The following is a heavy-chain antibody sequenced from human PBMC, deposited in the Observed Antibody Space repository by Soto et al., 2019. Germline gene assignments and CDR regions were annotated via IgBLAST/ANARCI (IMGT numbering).Heavy chain of an antibody. CDR1: GFTFSSYA. CDR3: AALILGGIPCMDV. CDR2: ISGSGGST. Sequence: EVQLLESGGGLVQPGGSLRLSCAASGFTFSSYAMSWVRQAPGKGLEWVSAISGSGGSTYYADSVKGRFTISRDNAKNPLYLQMNSLRAEDTAVYYCAALILGGIPCMDVWGQGTTVTVSS. J-gene: IGHJ6*02. D-gene: IGHD3-16*01. V-gene: IGHV3-23*01.